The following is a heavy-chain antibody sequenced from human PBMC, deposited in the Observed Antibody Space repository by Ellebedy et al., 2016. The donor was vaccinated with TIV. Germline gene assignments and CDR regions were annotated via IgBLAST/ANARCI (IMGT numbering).Heavy chain of an antibody. V-gene: IGHV1-46*01. CDR1: GYTFTSYY. J-gene: IGHJ4*02. D-gene: IGHD5-24*01. CDR2: INPSGGST. Sequence: AASVKVSCKASGYTFTSYYMHWVRQAPGQGLEWMGIINPSGGSTSYAQKFQGRVTMTRDTSTSTAYMELSRLRSDDTAVYYCARVRPPTRRDRGGYFDYWGQGTLVTVSS. CDR3: ARVRPPTRRDRGGYFDY.